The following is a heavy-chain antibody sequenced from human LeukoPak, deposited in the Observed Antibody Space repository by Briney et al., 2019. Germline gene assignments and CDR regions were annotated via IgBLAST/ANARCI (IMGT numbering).Heavy chain of an antibody. Sequence: ASVEVSCKASGYTFTGYYMHWVRQAPGQGLEWMGWINPNSGGTNYAQKFQGRVTMTGDTSISTAYMELSRLRSDDTAVYYCARGPITMAVWFDPWGQGTLVTVSS. V-gene: IGHV1-2*02. CDR1: GYTFTGYY. CDR2: INPNSGGT. D-gene: IGHD3-10*01. J-gene: IGHJ5*02. CDR3: ARGPITMAVWFDP.